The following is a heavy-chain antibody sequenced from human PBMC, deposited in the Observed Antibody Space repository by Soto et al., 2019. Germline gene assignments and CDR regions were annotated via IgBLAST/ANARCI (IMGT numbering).Heavy chain of an antibody. J-gene: IGHJ4*02. Sequence: GASVKVSCKASGYTFTSYAMHWVRQAPGQRLEWMGWINAGNGNTKYSQKFQGRVTITRDTSASTAYMELSSLRSEDTAVYYCAREPDPHRMATIQNPDYWGQGTLVTVSS. CDR1: GYTFTSYA. CDR3: AREPDPHRMATIQNPDY. V-gene: IGHV1-3*01. CDR2: INAGNGNT. D-gene: IGHD5-12*01.